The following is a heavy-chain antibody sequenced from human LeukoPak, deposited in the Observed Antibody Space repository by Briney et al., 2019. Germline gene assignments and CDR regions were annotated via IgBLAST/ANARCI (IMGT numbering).Heavy chain of an antibody. J-gene: IGHJ5*02. CDR2: INHSGST. V-gene: IGHV4-34*01. CDR1: GGSFSGYY. Sequence: PSETLSLTCAVYGGSFSGYYWGWIRQPPGKGLEWIGEINHSGSTNYNPSLKSRVTISVDTSKNQFSLKLSSVTAADAAVYYCARRHAYYYGSGSRNWFDPWGQGTLVTVSS. CDR3: ARRHAYYYGSGSRNWFDP. D-gene: IGHD3-10*01.